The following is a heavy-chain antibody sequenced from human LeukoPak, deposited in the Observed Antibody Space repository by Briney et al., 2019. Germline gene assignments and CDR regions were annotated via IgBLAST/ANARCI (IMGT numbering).Heavy chain of an antibody. D-gene: IGHD3-10*01. CDR1: GFTFSSYG. J-gene: IGHJ5*02. CDR2: IRYDGSNK. Sequence: PGGSLRLSCAASGFTFSSYGMHWVRQAPGKGLEWVAFIRYDGSNKYYADSVKGRFTISRDNSKNTLYLQMNSLRAEDTAVYYCAKDRHYGSGLLGENWFDPWGQGTLVTVSS. CDR3: AKDRHYGSGLLGENWFDP. V-gene: IGHV3-30*02.